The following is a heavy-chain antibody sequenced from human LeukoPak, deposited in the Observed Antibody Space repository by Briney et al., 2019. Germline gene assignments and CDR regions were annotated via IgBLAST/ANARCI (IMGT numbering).Heavy chain of an antibody. Sequence: KPSETLYLTCAGYGGSFSGYYWSWIRRPPGKGLEWIGEINHRGSTNYNPTLKSLVTISVDTSKNQFSLKLSSVTAADTAVYYCARGSNYGSGSYYPWGQGTLVTVSS. D-gene: IGHD3-10*01. J-gene: IGHJ5*02. CDR1: GGSFSGYY. V-gene: IGHV4-34*01. CDR3: ARGSNYGSGSYYP. CDR2: INHRGST.